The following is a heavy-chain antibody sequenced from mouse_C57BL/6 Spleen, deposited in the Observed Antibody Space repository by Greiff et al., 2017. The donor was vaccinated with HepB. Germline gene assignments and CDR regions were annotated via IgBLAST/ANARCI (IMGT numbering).Heavy chain of an antibody. J-gene: IGHJ3*01. CDR2: INPNNGGT. D-gene: IGHD4-1*01. CDR3: ARGDWGAWFAY. V-gene: IGHV1-22*01. CDR1: LYPFTYYN. Sequence: SLYPFTYYNIHWLKQIHGKSLEWIGYINPNNGGTSYNQKFKGKATLTVNKSSSTAYMELRSLTSEDSAVYYCARGDWGAWFAYWGQGTLVTVSA.